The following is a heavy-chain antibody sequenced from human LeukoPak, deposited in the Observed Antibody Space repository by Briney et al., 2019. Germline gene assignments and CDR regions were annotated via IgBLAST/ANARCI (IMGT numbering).Heavy chain of an antibody. D-gene: IGHD2-8*01. CDR3: ARDPGVSDNWFDP. CDR1: GYTFTGYY. J-gene: IGHJ5*02. Sequence: ASVKVSCKASGYTFTGYYMHWVRQAPGQGLEWMGWINPNSGGTNYAQKLQGRVTMTTDTSTSTAYMELRSPRSDDTAVYYCARDPGVSDNWFDPWGQGTLVTVSS. V-gene: IGHV1-2*02. CDR2: INPNSGGT.